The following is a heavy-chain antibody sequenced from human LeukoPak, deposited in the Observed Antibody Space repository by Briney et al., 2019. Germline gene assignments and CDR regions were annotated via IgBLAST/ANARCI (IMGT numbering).Heavy chain of an antibody. CDR3: AKVLLWFGEFSHFDY. D-gene: IGHD3-10*01. CDR1: GFTFSSYG. CDR2: ISYDGSNK. J-gene: IGHJ4*02. Sequence: PGRSLRLSCAASGFTFSSYGMHWVRQAPGKGLEWVAVISYDGSNKYYADSVKGRFTISRDNSKNTLYLQMNSLRAEDTAVYYCAKVLLWFGEFSHFDYWGQGTLVTVSS. V-gene: IGHV3-30*18.